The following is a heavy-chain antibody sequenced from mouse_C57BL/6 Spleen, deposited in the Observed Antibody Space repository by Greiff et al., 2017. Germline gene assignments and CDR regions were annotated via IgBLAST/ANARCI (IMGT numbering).Heavy chain of an antibody. CDR1: GFTFSDYG. Sequence: EVKLVESGGGLVKPGGSLKLSCAASGFTFSDYGMHWVRQAPEKGLEWVAYISSGSSTIYYADTVKGRFTISRDNAKNTLFLQMTRLGSADTAMYYCARDRNEDAMDYWGQGTSVTVSS. CDR3: ARDRNEDAMDY. CDR2: ISSGSSTI. J-gene: IGHJ4*01. V-gene: IGHV5-17*01.